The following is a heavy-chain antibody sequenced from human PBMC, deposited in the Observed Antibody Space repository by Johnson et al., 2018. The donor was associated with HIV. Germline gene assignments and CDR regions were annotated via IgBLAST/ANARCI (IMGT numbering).Heavy chain of an antibody. CDR2: ISYDGSNK. J-gene: IGHJ3*02. D-gene: IGHD3-22*01. CDR1: GFTFSSYA. Sequence: QVQLVESGGGLVQPGGSLRLSCAASGFTFSSYALHWVRQAPGKGLEWVAVISYDGSNKYYADSVKGRFTISRDNSKNTLYLQMNSLRPEDTAVYYCSSPWYYDMYAFDIWGQGTLVTVSS. CDR3: SSPWYYDMYAFDI. V-gene: IGHV3-30-3*01.